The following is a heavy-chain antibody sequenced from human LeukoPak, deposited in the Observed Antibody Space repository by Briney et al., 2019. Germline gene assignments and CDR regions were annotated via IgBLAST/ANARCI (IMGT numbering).Heavy chain of an antibody. J-gene: IGHJ4*02. CDR1: GFTFSDYG. V-gene: IGHV3-30*02. CDR3: ARYTEYYFDY. CDR2: IRFDGSDK. D-gene: IGHD5-12*01. Sequence: GGSLRLSCAASGFTFSDYGMHWVRQPPGKGLEWVAFIRFDGSDKFYADSVKGRFTISRDNSKNTIYLQMNSLRGEDTAVYYCARYTEYYFDYWGQGTLVTVSS.